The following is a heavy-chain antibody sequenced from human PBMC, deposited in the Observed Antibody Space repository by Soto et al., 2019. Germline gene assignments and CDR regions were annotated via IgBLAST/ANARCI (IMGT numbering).Heavy chain of an antibody. J-gene: IGHJ4*02. D-gene: IGHD3-10*01. V-gene: IGHV1-18*01. CDR1: GYTFTTYG. CDR3: ARFYGSGSFPYDY. CDR2: INAYTGNT. Sequence: QVQVVQSGAEVKEPGASVEVACKASGYTFTTYGISWVRQAPGQGLEWLGWINAYTGNTNYAQKLQGRVTMTTDTTTSTAYMELRSLRSDDTAGYYCARFYGSGSFPYDYWGQGTLVTVSS.